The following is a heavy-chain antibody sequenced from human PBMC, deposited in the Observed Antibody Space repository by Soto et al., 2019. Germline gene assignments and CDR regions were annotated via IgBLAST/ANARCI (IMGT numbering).Heavy chain of an antibody. D-gene: IGHD3-22*01. J-gene: IGHJ4*02. CDR2: IYYSGST. CDR3: ARVALNYSDSSTYD. V-gene: IGHV4-31*03. CDR1: GGSISSGGYY. Sequence: SETLSLTCTVSGGSISSGGYYWCWIRQHPGKGLEWIGYIYYSGSTYYIPSLKSRVTISVDPSKNQFYLKLSSVTAADTAVYYCARVALNYSDSSTYDWGQGTLVSVSS.